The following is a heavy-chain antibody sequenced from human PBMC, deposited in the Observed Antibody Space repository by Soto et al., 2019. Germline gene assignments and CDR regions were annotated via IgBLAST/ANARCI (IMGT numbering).Heavy chain of an antibody. D-gene: IGHD3-10*01. CDR2: IYYSGST. Sequence: TSETLSLTCTVSGGSISSGDYYWSWIRQPPGKGLEWIGYIYYSGSTYYNPSLKSRVTISVDTSKNQFSLKVSSVTAADTAVYYCASKWFDEPHKFDYWGQGTLVTVSS. CDR1: GGSISSGDYY. CDR3: ASKWFDEPHKFDY. J-gene: IGHJ4*02. V-gene: IGHV4-30-4*01.